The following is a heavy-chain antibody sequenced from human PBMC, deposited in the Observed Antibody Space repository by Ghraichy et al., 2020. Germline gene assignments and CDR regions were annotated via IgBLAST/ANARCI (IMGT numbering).Heavy chain of an antibody. Sequence: GGSLRLSCAASGFTFDDYAMHWVRQAPGKGLEWVSLISGDGGSTYYADSVKGRFTISRDNSKNSLYLKMNSLRTEDTALYYCAKDIGGAATVSDAFDIWGQGTMVTVSS. J-gene: IGHJ3*02. CDR1: GFTFDDYA. CDR2: ISGDGGST. CDR3: AKDIGGAATVSDAFDI. D-gene: IGHD2-15*01. V-gene: IGHV3-43*02.